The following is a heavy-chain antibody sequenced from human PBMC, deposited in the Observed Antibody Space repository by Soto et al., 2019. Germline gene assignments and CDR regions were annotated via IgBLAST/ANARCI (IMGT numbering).Heavy chain of an antibody. CDR2: VYPGDSDT. D-gene: IGHD2-8*01. V-gene: IGHV5-51*01. CDR1: GYRFTRHW. Sequence: GESLKICRHVSGYRFTRHWIAWERQMPGKGREWMGIVYPGDSDTRYSPSFQGQVTISADKSISTAYLQWSSLKASDTAMYYGQTLRGCRNGVGDKCEDWGQGNL. CDR3: QTLRGCRNGVGDKCED. J-gene: IGHJ4*02.